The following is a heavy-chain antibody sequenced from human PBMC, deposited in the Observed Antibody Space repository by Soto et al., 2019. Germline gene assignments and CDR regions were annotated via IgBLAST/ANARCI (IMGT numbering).Heavy chain of an antibody. D-gene: IGHD3-3*01. J-gene: IGHJ6*02. CDR1: GYTFTGYY. CDR3: ARVGDFWSGYYPTDYYYGMDV. CDR2: INPNSGGT. V-gene: IGHV1-2*04. Sequence: ASLKVSCKASGYTFTGYYMHWVRQAPGQGLEWMGWINPNSGGTNYAQKFQGWVTMTRDTSISTAYMGLSRLRSDDTAVYYCARVGDFWSGYYPTDYYYGMDVWGQGTTVTVSS.